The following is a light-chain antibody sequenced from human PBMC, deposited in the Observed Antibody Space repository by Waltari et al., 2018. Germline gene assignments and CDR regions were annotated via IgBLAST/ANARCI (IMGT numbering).Light chain of an antibody. CDR1: VLPKQY. CDR3: QSIDVDALT. CDR2: KDT. V-gene: IGLV3-25*03. Sequence: SFELTQPPSVSVSPGQTPTITCSRDVLPKQYVYWYQQKPGQAPVLLIYKDTERPSGIPERFSGSTSGTGTTVTLTIGGVQAEDEADYYCQSIDVDALTFGGGTKLTVL. J-gene: IGLJ2*01.